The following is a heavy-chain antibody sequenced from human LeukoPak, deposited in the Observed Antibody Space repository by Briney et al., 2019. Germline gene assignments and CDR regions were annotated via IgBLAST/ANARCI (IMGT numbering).Heavy chain of an antibody. Sequence: GGSLRLSRAASGFTFSSYEMNWVRQAPGKGLEWVSYISSSGSTIYYADSVKGRFTISRDNAKNSLYLQMNSLRAEDTAVYYCARVKVDHFWSGYEIDYWGQGTLVTVSS. D-gene: IGHD3-3*02. V-gene: IGHV3-48*03. CDR2: ISSSGSTI. CDR3: ARVKVDHFWSGYEIDY. J-gene: IGHJ4*02. CDR1: GFTFSSYE.